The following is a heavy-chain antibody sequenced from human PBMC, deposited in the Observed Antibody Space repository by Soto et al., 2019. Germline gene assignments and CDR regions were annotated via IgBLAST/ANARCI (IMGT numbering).Heavy chain of an antibody. D-gene: IGHD3-22*01. J-gene: IGHJ3*02. CDR3: ARGETRIVVSSGSHAFGI. V-gene: IGHV4-30-4*01. CDR2: IYYSGST. CDR1: GGSISSGDYY. Sequence: LSLTCTVSGGSISSGDYYWSWIRQRPGKGLEWIGYIYYSGSTYYNPSLKSRVTISVDTSKNQFSLKLSSVTAAATAVYYCARGETRIVVSSGSHAFGIWDKDRMVTV.